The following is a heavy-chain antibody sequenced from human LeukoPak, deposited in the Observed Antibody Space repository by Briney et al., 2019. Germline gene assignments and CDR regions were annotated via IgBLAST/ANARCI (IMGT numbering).Heavy chain of an antibody. V-gene: IGHV3-64D*09. Sequence: PGGSLRLSCAASGFTFSSYNMHWVRQAPGKGLEYVSAISSNGGSTYYADSVKGRFTISRDNSKNTLYLQMSSLRAEDTAVYYCVNGRSPYSSSSGFDYWGQGTLVTVSS. CDR1: GFTFSSYN. CDR3: VNGRSPYSSSSGFDY. J-gene: IGHJ4*02. CDR2: ISSNGGST. D-gene: IGHD6-6*01.